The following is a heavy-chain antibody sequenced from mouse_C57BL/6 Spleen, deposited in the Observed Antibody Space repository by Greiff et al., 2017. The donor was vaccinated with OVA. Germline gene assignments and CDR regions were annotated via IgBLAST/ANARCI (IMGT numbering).Heavy chain of an antibody. CDR2: IYPRSGNT. D-gene: IGHD2-5*01. Sequence: QVQLQQSGAELARPGASVKLSCKASGYTFTSYGISWVKQRPGQGLEWIGEIYPRSGNTYYNEKFKGKATPTADKSSSTAYMELRSLTSEDSAVYFCAREGNYSNSAFAYWGQGTLVTVSA. J-gene: IGHJ3*01. V-gene: IGHV1-81*01. CDR3: AREGNYSNSAFAY. CDR1: GYTFTSYG.